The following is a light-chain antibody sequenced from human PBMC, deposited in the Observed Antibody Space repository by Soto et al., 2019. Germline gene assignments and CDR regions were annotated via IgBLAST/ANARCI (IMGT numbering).Light chain of an antibody. CDR2: GAS. CDR1: QTGLSISNNKNY. CDR3: QQYYSDPT. J-gene: IGKJ1*01. V-gene: IGKV4-1*01. Sequence: DIVVTQSPDSLAVSLGERATMNCKTRQTGLSISNNKNYLAWFQRRPGQPPKMILYGASTRESGVPDRFSGSGSGTDFTLTINGQEAEDVALYYCQQYYSDPTFGQGTKVEFK.